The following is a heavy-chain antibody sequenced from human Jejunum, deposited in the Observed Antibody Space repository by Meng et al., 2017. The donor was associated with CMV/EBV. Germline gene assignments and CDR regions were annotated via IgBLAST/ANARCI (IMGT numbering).Heavy chain of an antibody. V-gene: IGHV3-53*01. CDR2: IYSGGDT. CDR1: GFTVSRNY. CDR3: ARNFGITGTNFGY. Sequence: GGSGGGLIQPGGYLRLCCGGSGFTVSRNYMRRGGQAAGKGLEWVSVIYSGGDTYYADSVKGRFTISRDDSKNTVYLQMNSLRAEDTAMYYCARNFGITGTNFGYWGQGTLVTVLL. J-gene: IGHJ4*02. D-gene: IGHD1-7*01.